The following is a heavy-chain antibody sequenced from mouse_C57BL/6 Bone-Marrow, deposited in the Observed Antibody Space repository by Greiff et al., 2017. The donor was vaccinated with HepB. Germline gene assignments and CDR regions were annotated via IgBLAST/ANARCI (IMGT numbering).Heavy chain of an antibody. D-gene: IGHD1-1*01. CDR3: ARQEYYGSSSFAY. J-gene: IGHJ3*01. CDR1: GFTFSSYG. Sequence: EVQLQESGGDLVKPGGSLKLSCAASGFTFSSYGMSWVRQTPDKRLEWVATISSGGSYTYYPDSVKGRFTISRDNAKNTLYLQMSSLKSEDTAMYYCARQEYYGSSSFAYWGQGTLVTVSA. CDR2: ISSGGSYT. V-gene: IGHV5-6*01.